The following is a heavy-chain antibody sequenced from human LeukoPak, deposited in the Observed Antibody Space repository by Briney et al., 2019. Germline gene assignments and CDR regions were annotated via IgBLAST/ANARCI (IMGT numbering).Heavy chain of an antibody. CDR3: ARSNLWDYGDPRVFDY. CDR1: GYTFTSYG. J-gene: IGHJ4*02. D-gene: IGHD4-17*01. Sequence: GASVKVSCKASGYTFTSYGISWVRQAPGQGLEWMGWISAYNGNTNYAQKLQGRVTVTTDTSTSTAYMELRSLRSDDTAVYYCARSNLWDYGDPRVFDYWGQGTLVTVSS. V-gene: IGHV1-18*01. CDR2: ISAYNGNT.